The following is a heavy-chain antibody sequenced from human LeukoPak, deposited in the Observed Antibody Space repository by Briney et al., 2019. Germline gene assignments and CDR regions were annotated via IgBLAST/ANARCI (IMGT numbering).Heavy chain of an antibody. Sequence: GGSLRLSCAASGFSFGNHAMNWVRQAPGKGLEWVSSLSESGDTTDYADSVKGRFTISRDNSKNTLYLQMTSLRADDTAVYYCAKQCLVGNWGQGTLVTVSS. D-gene: IGHD6-19*01. CDR1: GFSFGNHA. V-gene: IGHV3-23*01. CDR2: LSESGDTT. CDR3: AKQCLVGN. J-gene: IGHJ4*02.